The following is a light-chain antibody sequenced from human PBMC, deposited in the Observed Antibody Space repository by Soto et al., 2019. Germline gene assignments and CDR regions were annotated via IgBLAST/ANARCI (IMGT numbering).Light chain of an antibody. CDR3: QQYHSFST. CDR2: KTS. Sequence: DIQMTQSPSTLSASVEDRVTITCRASQSLDSWLAWYQQTPGKPPKLLIYKTSILEFGVPSRFSGSGSGTLFTLTISSLQPDDFAPYYCQQYHSFSTFGQGTKVEIK. V-gene: IGKV1-5*03. J-gene: IGKJ1*01. CDR1: QSLDSW.